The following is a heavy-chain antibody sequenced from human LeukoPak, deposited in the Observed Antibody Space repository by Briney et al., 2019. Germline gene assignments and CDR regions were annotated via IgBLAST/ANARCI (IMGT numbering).Heavy chain of an antibody. CDR1: GFTFNNFA. J-gene: IGHJ4*02. V-gene: IGHV4-34*01. Sequence: GSLRLSCAASGFTFNNFAMSWVRQPPGKGLEWIGEINHSGSTNYNPSLKSRVTISVDTSKNQFSLKLSSVTAADTAVYYCARLGQWLVLRYWGQGTLVTVSS. CDR3: ARLGQWLVLRY. CDR2: INHSGST. D-gene: IGHD6-19*01.